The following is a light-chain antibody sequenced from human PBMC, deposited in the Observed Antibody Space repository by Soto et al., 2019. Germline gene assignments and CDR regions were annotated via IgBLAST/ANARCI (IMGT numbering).Light chain of an antibody. J-gene: IGKJ1*01. V-gene: IGKV3-20*01. CDR1: QSVSSNY. CDR2: GAS. CDR3: QQYDTSPRT. Sequence: EVLLTQSPGTLSLSPGERATLSSMASQSVSSNYLAWYQQKSGQAPRLLIYGASNRATGIPDRFSGSGSGKDFTLTIRRLEPEDFAVYYCQQYDTSPRTFGQGTKVEFK.